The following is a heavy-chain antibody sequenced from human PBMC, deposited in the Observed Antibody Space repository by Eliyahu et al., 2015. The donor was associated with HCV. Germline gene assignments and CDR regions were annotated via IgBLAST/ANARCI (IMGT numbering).Heavy chain of an antibody. CDR1: GISASDYI. CDR2: SRNKTRGYTT. Sequence: EVQLVESGGGLVQPGGSLRLSCAVSGISASDYILDWVRQAPGKGLEWIARSRNKTRGYTTEYAASVKGRFTVSRDESKNSLYLQMSSLETEDTAIYYCAREASRATYTALDPWGQGTPVTVS. J-gene: IGHJ5*02. V-gene: IGHV3-72*01. D-gene: IGHD1-26*01. CDR3: AREASRATYTALDP.